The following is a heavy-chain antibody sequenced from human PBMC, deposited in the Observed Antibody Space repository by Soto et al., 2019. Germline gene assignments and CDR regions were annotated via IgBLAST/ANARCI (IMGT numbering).Heavy chain of an antibody. J-gene: IGHJ4*02. CDR1: GFTFSSNW. CDR2: INSDGSST. Sequence: GGSLRLSCAASGFTFSSNWMHWVRQGPGKGLVWVSRINSDGSSTNYADSVKGRFTISRDNTKNTLYLQMNGLGAEDTAVYYCHFYAADTNYWGQGTLVTVSS. V-gene: IGHV3-74*01. D-gene: IGHD1-26*01. CDR3: HFYAADTNY.